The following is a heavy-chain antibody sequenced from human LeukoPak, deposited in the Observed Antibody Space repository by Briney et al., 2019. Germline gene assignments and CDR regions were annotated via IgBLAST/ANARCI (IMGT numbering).Heavy chain of an antibody. CDR1: GYTFTSYG. V-gene: IGHV1-18*01. J-gene: IGHJ5*02. D-gene: IGHD3-3*01. Sequence: GASVKVSCKASGYTFTSYGISWVRQAPGQGLEWMGWISAYNGNTNYAQKLQGRVTMTTDTSTSTAYMEPRSLRSDDTAVYYCARDGGLRFLEWPDNWFDPWGQGTLVTVSS. CDR2: ISAYNGNT. CDR3: ARDGGLRFLEWPDNWFDP.